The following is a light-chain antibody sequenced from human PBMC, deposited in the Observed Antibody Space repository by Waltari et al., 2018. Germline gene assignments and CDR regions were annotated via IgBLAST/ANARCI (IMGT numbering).Light chain of an antibody. CDR1: SSDVGFYNF. V-gene: IGLV2-14*03. J-gene: IGLJ3*02. Sequence: QSALTQPASVSGSPGPSITISCIGTSSDVGFYNFVSWYQQHPGEAPKLMIYDVNNRPSGVSSRFSGSKSGNTASLTISGLQAEDEADYYCSSYTSSHTWVFGGGTKVTVL. CDR2: DVN. CDR3: SSYTSSHTWV.